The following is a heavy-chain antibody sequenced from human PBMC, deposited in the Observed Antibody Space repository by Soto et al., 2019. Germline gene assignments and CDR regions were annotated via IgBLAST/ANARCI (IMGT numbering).Heavy chain of an antibody. D-gene: IGHD2-15*01. CDR2: IKSKSDGGTT. CDR1: GFTFSDAW. V-gene: IGHV3-15*01. CDR3: TTDLWRIAVVVGSTGYFNP. J-gene: IGHJ5*02. Sequence: GGSLRLSCAASGFTFSDAWISWVRQAPGKGLDWVGRIKSKSDGGTTEYAAPVRGRFTISRDDSKNTLYLQMNSLKTEDTAVYYCTTDLWRIAVVVGSTGYFNPWGQGTPVTVSS.